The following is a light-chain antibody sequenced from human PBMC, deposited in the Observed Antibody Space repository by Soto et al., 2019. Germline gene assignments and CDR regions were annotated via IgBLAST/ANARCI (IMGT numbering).Light chain of an antibody. CDR1: SNDVGGYDL. CDR2: EAN. J-gene: IGLJ1*01. CDR3: CSFAVSATYV. Sequence: QSVLTQPASVSGSPGQSITISCTGTSNDVGGYDLVSWYQQHPGKAPKLIIYEANKRPSEVSIRFSGSKSGNTASLTISGLQTEDEADYYCCSFAVSATYVLGNGTTVTVL. V-gene: IGLV2-23*01.